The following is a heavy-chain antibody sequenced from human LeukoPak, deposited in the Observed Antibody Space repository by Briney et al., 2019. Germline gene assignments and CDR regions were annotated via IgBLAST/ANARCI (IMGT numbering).Heavy chain of an antibody. V-gene: IGHV4-4*07. D-gene: IGHD2-2*01. CDR3: ARDHIGYCSSTSCSRTRRGSFYFDY. J-gene: IGHJ4*02. Sequence: SETLSLTCTVSGGSISSYYWSWIRQPAGKGLEWIGRIYTSGSTNYNPSLKSRVTMSVDTSKNQFSLKLSSVTAADTAVYYCARDHIGYCSSTSCSRTRRGSFYFDYWGQGTLVTVSS. CDR1: GGSISSYY. CDR2: IYTSGST.